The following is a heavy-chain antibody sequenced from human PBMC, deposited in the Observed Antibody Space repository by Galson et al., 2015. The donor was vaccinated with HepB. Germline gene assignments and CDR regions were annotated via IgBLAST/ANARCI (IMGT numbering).Heavy chain of an antibody. V-gene: IGHV3-23*01. Sequence: SLRLSCAASGFTFSNYAMSWVRQAPGKGPEWVSTISSSGFATYYVDSVKGRFTISRDNSKSTLYLQMNSLRVEDTALYYCARDHWTVPAAMGDGTAVWGQATKDIGSS. CDR1: GFTFSNYA. CDR2: ISSSGFAT. CDR3: ARDHWTVPAAMGDGTAV. J-gene: IGHJ6*02. D-gene: IGHD2-2*01.